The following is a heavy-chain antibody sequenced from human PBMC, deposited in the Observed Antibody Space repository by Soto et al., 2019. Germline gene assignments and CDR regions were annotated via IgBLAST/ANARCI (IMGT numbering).Heavy chain of an antibody. J-gene: IGHJ4*02. V-gene: IGHV3-48*03. CDR3: ARYGTRADW. CDR2: ICSSGITT. D-gene: IGHD1-1*01. Sequence: EVQLVESGGGFVQPDGSLRLSCAASGFTFRNYEMNWVRKAPGKGLEWVSYICSSGITTYYADFAACRFTISRDNAKESLYLNLNSLRVEDTAVYYCARYGTRADWWGLGTQVTVSS. CDR1: GFTFRNYE.